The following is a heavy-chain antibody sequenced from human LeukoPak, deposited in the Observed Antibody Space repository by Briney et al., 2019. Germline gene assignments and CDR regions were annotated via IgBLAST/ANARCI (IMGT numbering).Heavy chain of an antibody. CDR2: LYTSGST. Sequence: PSETLSLTCNVSGGSISSYYWSWIRQPAGEGLEWIGRLYTSGSTNFNPSLKSRVTMSRDTSKNQFSLKVRSVTAADTAVYYCARTFYYDTSGSTSFDIWGQGTMVTVSS. J-gene: IGHJ3*02. D-gene: IGHD3-22*01. V-gene: IGHV4-4*07. CDR1: GGSISSYY. CDR3: ARTFYYDTSGSTSFDI.